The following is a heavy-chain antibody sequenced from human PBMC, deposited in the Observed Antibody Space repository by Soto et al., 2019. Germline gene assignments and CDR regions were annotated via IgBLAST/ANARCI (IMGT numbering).Heavy chain of an antibody. J-gene: IGHJ2*01. CDR2: IYYSGST. V-gene: IGHV4-39*01. D-gene: IGHD4-17*01. CDR1: GGSISSSSYY. CDR3: ALTVTTYWYFDL. Sequence: SETLSLTCTVSGGSISSSSYYWGWIRQPPGKGLEWIGSIYYSGSTYYNPSLKSRVTISVDTSKNRFSLKLSSVTAADTAVYYCALTVTTYWYFDLWGRGTLVTVSS.